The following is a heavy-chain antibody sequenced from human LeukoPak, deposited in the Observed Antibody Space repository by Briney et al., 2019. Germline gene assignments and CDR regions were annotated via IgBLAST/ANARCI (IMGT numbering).Heavy chain of an antibody. CDR2: VSLDGVT. D-gene: IGHD6-13*01. CDR1: GDSISDDSVNKNNW. Sequence: PSGTLSLTCVFSGDSISDDSVNKNNWLNWVRQAPGKGLEWIGDVSLDGVTNYNPSLLGRVTISLDKSKNQFSLKLSSVTAADTAVYYCARADEANQSRDWGQGTLVTVSS. J-gene: IGHJ4*02. CDR3: ARADEANQSRD. V-gene: IGHV4-4*02.